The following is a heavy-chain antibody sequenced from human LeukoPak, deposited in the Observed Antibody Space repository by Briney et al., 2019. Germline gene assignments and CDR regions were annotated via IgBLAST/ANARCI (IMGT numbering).Heavy chain of an antibody. D-gene: IGHD2-15*01. V-gene: IGHV1-2*02. CDR2: INPNSGGT. Sequence: ASVKVSCKASGYTFTGYYMHWVRLAPGQGLEWMGWINPNSGGTNYAQKFQGRVTMTRDTSISTAYMELSSLRSDDTGVYYCARDPAADVVVVAATPINNDYWGQGTLVTVSS. CDR3: ARDPAADVVVVAATPINNDY. J-gene: IGHJ4*02. CDR1: GYTFTGYY.